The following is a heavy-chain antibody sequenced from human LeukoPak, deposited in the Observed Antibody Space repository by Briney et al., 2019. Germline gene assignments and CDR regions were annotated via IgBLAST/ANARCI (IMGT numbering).Heavy chain of an antibody. V-gene: IGHV5-10-1*01. D-gene: IGHD3-9*01. Sequence: GESLRISCKGSGYSFTSYWISWVRQMPGKGLEWMGRIDPSDSYTNYSPSFQGHVTISADKSTSTAYLQWSSLKASATAMYYCARHDILTGLPRYYYGMDVWGKGTTVTVSS. J-gene: IGHJ6*04. CDR1: GYSFTSYW. CDR2: IDPSDSYT. CDR3: ARHDILTGLPRYYYGMDV.